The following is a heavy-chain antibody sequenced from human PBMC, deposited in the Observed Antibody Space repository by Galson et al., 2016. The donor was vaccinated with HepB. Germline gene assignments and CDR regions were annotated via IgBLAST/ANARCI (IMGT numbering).Heavy chain of an antibody. Sequence: SLRLSCAASGFTFSTYWMTWVRQAPGKGLEWVANINQDGSEKDYADSVKGRFTISRDSSKNTVYLQMNSLRAEDTSVYYCARDPGYCSGSGCYSGSFDYWGQGTLVIVSS. CDR2: INQDGSEK. J-gene: IGHJ4*02. V-gene: IGHV3-7*01. D-gene: IGHD2-15*01. CDR1: GFTFSTYW. CDR3: ARDPGYCSGSGCYSGSFDY.